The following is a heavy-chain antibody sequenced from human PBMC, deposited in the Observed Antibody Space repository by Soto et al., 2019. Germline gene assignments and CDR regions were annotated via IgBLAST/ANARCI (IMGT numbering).Heavy chain of an antibody. CDR3: ARAGDSGYDYGEGGYYGMDV. J-gene: IGHJ6*02. D-gene: IGHD5-12*01. V-gene: IGHV1-8*01. Sequence: QVQLVQSGAEVKKPGASVKVSCKASGYTFTRYDINWVRQATGQGLEWMGWMNPNSGNTGYAQKIQGRATMTRNTSSSTAYMELSSLRSEDTAVYYCARAGDSGYDYGEGGYYGMDVWGQGTTVTVSS. CDR2: MNPNSGNT. CDR1: GYTFTRYD.